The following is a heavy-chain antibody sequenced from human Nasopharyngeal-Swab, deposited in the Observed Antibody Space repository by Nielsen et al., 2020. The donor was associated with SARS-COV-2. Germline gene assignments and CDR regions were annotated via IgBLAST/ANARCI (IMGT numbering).Heavy chain of an antibody. CDR1: GYSFTSYW. D-gene: IGHD3-16*01. CDR3: ARGGQPFYYYYMDV. V-gene: IGHV5-51*01. Sequence: TVSCKGSGYSFTSYWIGWVRQMPGKGLEWMGIIYPGDSDTRYSPSFQGQVTISADQSINTAYLQWSSLKASDTAMYFCARGGQPFYYYYMDVWGKGTTVTVSS. CDR2: IYPGDSDT. J-gene: IGHJ6*03.